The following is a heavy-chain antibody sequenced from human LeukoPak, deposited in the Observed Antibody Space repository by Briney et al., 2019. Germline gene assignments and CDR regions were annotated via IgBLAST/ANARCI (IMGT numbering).Heavy chain of an antibody. D-gene: IGHD3-9*01. V-gene: IGHV1-2*02. CDR1: GHTFTGYY. CDR3: ARDQSWFDAFDI. Sequence: ASVKVSCKASGHTFTGYYMHWVRQAPGQGLEWMGWINPNSGGTNYAQKFQGRVTMTRDTSISTAYMELSRLRSDDTAVYYCARDQSWFDAFDIWGQGTMVTVSS. J-gene: IGHJ3*02. CDR2: INPNSGGT.